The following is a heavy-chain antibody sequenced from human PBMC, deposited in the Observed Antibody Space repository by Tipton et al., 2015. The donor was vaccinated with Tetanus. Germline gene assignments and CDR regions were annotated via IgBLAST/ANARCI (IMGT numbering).Heavy chain of an antibody. CDR1: GFRFSATG. Sequence: QLVQSGGGVVQPGKSLRLSCAASGFRFSATGIHWVRQAPGKGLEWVAVIPFDGRNEYYSDSVKGRFTISRDNSKNTLYLQMSSLRAEDTALYYCAKAPRPLPLAGTPPGDYYYMDVWGKGTTVTVSS. V-gene: IGHV3-30*18. J-gene: IGHJ6*03. CDR2: IPFDGRNE. CDR3: AKAPRPLPLAGTPPGDYYYMDV. D-gene: IGHD6-19*01.